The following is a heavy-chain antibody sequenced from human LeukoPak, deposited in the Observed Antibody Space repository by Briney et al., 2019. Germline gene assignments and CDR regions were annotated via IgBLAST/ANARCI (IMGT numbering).Heavy chain of an antibody. V-gene: IGHV3-33*08. Sequence: GGSLRLSCAASGFTFSSYSMTWVRQAPGKGLEWVAVIWYDGSNKYYADSVKGRFTISRDNSKNTLYLQMNSLRAEDTAVYYCARIALYSSGWYGLDYWGQGTLVTVSS. CDR1: GFTFSSYS. J-gene: IGHJ4*02. D-gene: IGHD6-19*01. CDR2: IWYDGSNK. CDR3: ARIALYSSGWYGLDY.